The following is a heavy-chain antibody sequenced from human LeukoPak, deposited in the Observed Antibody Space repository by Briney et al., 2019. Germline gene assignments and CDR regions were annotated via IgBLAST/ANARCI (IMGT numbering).Heavy chain of an antibody. D-gene: IGHD1-1*01. CDR3: ARDRGVTTRPRGYFDF. CDR1: GFTFSSYS. CDR2: ISSASTYI. J-gene: IGHJ4*02. V-gene: IGHV3-21*01. Sequence: GGSLRLSCAASGFTFSSYSMNWVRQAPGKGLEWVSSISSASTYIYYADSVKGRLTISRDNAKNSLYLQMNSLRDEDTAVYYCARDRGVTTRPRGYFDFWGQGTLVTVSS.